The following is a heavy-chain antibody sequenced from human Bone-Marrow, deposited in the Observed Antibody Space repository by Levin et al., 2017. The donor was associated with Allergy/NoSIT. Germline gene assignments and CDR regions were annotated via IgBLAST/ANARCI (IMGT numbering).Heavy chain of an antibody. J-gene: IGHJ4*02. Sequence: SETLSLTCSVSGGSISSYFWSWIRQPPGKGLEWIGYIYYSGSTNYNPSLNSRVTISVDTSKNQFSLKVSSVTAADTAVYYCARRRDYFDYWGQGTQVTVSS. V-gene: IGHV4-59*08. CDR3: ARRRDYFDY. CDR2: IYYSGST. CDR1: GGSISSYF.